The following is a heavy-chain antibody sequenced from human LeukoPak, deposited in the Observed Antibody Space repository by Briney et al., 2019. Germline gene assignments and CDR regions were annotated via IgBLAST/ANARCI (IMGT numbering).Heavy chain of an antibody. CDR2: IYPEDSDT. D-gene: IGHD2-8*01. Sequence: GEALEISCKGSGYSFTSYWIGWGRQMPGEGREWMGIIYPEDSDTRYSPSFEGQVIISVDKASSTAYRQWSNLKASDTATYYCARHGHCTNGVCYSDYYYYMDVWGKGTTVTVSS. J-gene: IGHJ6*03. CDR1: GYSFTSYW. V-gene: IGHV5-51*01. CDR3: ARHGHCTNGVCYSDYYYYMDV.